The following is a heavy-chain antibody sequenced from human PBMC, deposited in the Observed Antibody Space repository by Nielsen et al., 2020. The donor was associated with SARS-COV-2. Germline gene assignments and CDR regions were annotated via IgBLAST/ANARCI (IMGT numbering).Heavy chain of an antibody. CDR3: ARTSLYYGSGSRYFDY. Sequence: GESLKISCAASGFTFSNAWMSWVRQAPGKGLEWVAVISYDGSNKYYADSVKGRFTISRDNSKNTLYLQMNSLRAEDTAVYYCARTSLYYGSGSRYFDYWGQGTLVTVSS. J-gene: IGHJ4*02. CDR1: GFTFSNAW. V-gene: IGHV3-30-3*01. D-gene: IGHD3-10*01. CDR2: ISYDGSNK.